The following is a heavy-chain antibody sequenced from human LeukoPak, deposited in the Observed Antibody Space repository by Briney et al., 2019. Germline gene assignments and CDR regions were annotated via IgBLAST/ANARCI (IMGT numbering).Heavy chain of an antibody. D-gene: IGHD3-22*01. V-gene: IGHV3-21*01. CDR2: ISSSSSYI. CDR1: GFTFSSYS. J-gene: IGHJ3*02. CDR3: ATRRDDSSGLDAFDI. Sequence: GGSLRLSCAASGFTFSSYSMNWVRQAPGKGLEWVSSISSSSSYIYYADSVKGRFTISRDNAKNSLYLQMNSLRAEDTAVYYCATRRDDSSGLDAFDIWGQGTMVTVSS.